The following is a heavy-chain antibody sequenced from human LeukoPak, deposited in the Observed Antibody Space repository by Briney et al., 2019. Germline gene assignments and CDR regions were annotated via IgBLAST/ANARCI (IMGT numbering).Heavy chain of an antibody. CDR2: LNPSGSST. CDR3: ARESSGYTYYYYYGMDV. Sequence: ASVKVSCKASAYAFTSYYMHWVRQAPGQGLEWMGILNPSGSSTTYAQNFQGRVTMTRDTSTSTVYMELSSLRSEDTAVYYCARESSGYTYYYYYGMDVWGQGTTVTVSS. V-gene: IGHV1-46*01. D-gene: IGHD6-19*01. J-gene: IGHJ6*02. CDR1: AYAFTSYY.